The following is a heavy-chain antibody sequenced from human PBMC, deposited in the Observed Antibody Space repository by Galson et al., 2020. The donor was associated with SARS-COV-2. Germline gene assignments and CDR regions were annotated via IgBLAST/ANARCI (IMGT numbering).Heavy chain of an antibody. CDR3: ATSYSSGWYAFDY. V-gene: IGHV4-59*01. CDR2: IYYIGGT. J-gene: IGHJ4*02. CDR1: GGSIRSYY. D-gene: IGHD6-19*01. Sequence: ETSETLSLTCTVSGGSIRSYYWSWIRQSPGKGLEWIGYIYYIGGTNYNPSLKSRVSISVDTSKNQFSLNLTSVTAADTAVYCCATSYSSGWYAFDYWGRGALVTVSS.